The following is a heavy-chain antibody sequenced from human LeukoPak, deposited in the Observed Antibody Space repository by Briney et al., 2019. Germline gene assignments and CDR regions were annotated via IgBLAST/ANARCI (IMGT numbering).Heavy chain of an antibody. CDR3: AREASGWAVDY. J-gene: IGHJ4*02. CDR2: LNPSSGGT. V-gene: IGHV1-2*06. D-gene: IGHD6-19*01. Sequence: GASVKVSCKASGYTFTGYYTHWVRQAPGQGLEWMGRLNPSSGGTNFAQRFQGRVTMTRDTSINTAYMELSRLTSDDTAVYYCAREASGWAVDYWGQGTLVTVSS. CDR1: GYTFTGYY.